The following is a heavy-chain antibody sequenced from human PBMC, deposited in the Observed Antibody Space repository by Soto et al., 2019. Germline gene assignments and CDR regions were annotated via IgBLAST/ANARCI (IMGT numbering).Heavy chain of an antibody. J-gene: IGHJ4*02. Sequence: GGSLRLSCAASGFTFSSYTLNWVRQAPGKGLEWVSSITSSSSYIYYADSVKGRFTISRDNAKNSLYLQMNSLRAEDTAVYFCATGGEFFDYWGQETLVTVSS. CDR3: ATGGEFFDY. CDR2: ITSSSSYI. CDR1: GFTFSSYT. D-gene: IGHD3-10*01. V-gene: IGHV3-21*01.